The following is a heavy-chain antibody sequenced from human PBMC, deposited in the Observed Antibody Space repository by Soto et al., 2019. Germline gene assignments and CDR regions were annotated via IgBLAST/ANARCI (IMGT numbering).Heavy chain of an antibody. Sequence: SETLSLTCTVSGGYISSHSWSWIRQPPGEGLEWIGHVYYSGSTNYNPSLKSRVTISVDTFKNQFSLRLTSVTTADTAVYYCARHGVATAPLGFFELDYWGQGIMVTVSS. J-gene: IGHJ4*02. D-gene: IGHD2-21*02. CDR2: VYYSGST. CDR1: GGYISSHS. V-gene: IGHV4-59*08. CDR3: ARHGVATAPLGFFELDY.